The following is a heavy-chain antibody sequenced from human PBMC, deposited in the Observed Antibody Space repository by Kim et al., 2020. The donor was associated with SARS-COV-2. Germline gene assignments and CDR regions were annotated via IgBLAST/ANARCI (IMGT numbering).Heavy chain of an antibody. CDR3: ARGPEYWYNSDSYFQY. CDR1: GYTFTGYY. D-gene: IGHD1-20*01. J-gene: IGHJ4*02. Sequence: ASVKVSCKTSGYTFTGYYIYWLRQAPGHGPEWMGWINPNRLGTDVSQKFQGRLSITSNTSISTVYMKLTGLGCDDTAIYFCARGPEYWYNSDSYFQYWGQGTLITVSS. CDR2: INPNRLGT. V-gene: IGHV1-2*02.